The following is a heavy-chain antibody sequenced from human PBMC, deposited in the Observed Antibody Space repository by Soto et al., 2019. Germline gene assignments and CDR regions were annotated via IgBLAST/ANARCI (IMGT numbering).Heavy chain of an antibody. CDR3: ARGSGTKIGWFDP. Sequence: SQTLSLTCTVSGGSISSYYWSWIRQPPGKGLEWIGYIYYSGSTNYNPSLKSRVTISVDTSKNQFSLKLSSVTAADTAVYYCARGSGTKIGWFDPWGQGTLVTVSS. CDR2: IYYSGST. D-gene: IGHD1-7*01. J-gene: IGHJ5*02. V-gene: IGHV4-59*01. CDR1: GGSISSYY.